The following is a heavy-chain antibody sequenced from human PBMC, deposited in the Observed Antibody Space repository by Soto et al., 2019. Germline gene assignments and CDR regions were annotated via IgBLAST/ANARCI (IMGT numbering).Heavy chain of an antibody. V-gene: IGHV1-46*03. CDR1: GYTFTSYY. J-gene: IGHJ4*02. CDR3: ASSTTRLLRFDY. D-gene: IGHD2-15*01. Sequence: GASLKVSCKASGYTFTSYYMHWVRQAPGQGLEWMGIINPSGGSTSYAQKFQGRVTMTRDTSTSTVYMELSSLRSEDTAVYYCASSTTRLLRFDYWGQGTLVNVSS. CDR2: INPSGGST.